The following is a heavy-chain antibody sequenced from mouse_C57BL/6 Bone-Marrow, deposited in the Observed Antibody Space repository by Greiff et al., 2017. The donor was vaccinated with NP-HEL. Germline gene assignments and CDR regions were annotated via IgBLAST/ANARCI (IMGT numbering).Heavy chain of an antibody. CDR2: FHPYNDDT. V-gene: IGHV1-47*01. CDR1: GYTFTTYP. D-gene: IGHD1-1*01. CDR3: ASRINFDYAMDY. Sequence: QVQLQQSGAELVKPGASVKMSCKASGYTFTTYPIEWMKQSHGKCLEWIGNFHPYNDDTKYNEKFKDKAPLTVEKSSSTVYLDRSRLTSYDSAVYYCASRINFDYAMDYWGQGTSVTVSS. J-gene: IGHJ4*01.